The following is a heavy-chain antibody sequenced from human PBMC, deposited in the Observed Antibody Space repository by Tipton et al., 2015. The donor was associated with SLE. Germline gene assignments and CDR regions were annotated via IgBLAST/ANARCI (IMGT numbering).Heavy chain of an antibody. CDR1: GGSISTSAYY. J-gene: IGHJ4*02. D-gene: IGHD6-13*01. CDR2: IYYSGST. V-gene: IGHV4-61*08. CDR3: ARERLYSSSWFSD. Sequence: TLSLTCTVSGGSISTSAYYWGWIRQPPGKGLEWIGYIYYSGSTNYNPSLKSRITISLDTSKNQFSLKLNSVTAADTAVYYCARERLYSSSWFSDWGQGTLVTVSS.